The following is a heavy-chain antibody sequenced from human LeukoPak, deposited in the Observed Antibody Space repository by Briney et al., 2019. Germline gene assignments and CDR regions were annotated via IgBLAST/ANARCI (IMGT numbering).Heavy chain of an antibody. V-gene: IGHV1-46*01. D-gene: IGHD1-26*01. Sequence: ASVKVSCKASGYTFINYYMHWVRQAPGQGLQWMGIINPSGDYTSYAQKFQGRVSMTRDTSISTAYMELSRLRSDDTAVYYCARALDSGSYFGFYFDYWGQGTLVTVSS. CDR1: GYTFINYY. J-gene: IGHJ4*02. CDR2: INPSGDYT. CDR3: ARALDSGSYFGFYFDY.